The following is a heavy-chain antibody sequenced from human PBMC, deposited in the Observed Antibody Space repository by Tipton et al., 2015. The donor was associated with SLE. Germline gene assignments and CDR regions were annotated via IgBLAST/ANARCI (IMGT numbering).Heavy chain of an antibody. CDR3: ARTNRGCFDY. Sequence: SLRLSCAASGFTFSTHAMTWFRQAPGKGLEWVATVGYSGADRYYLDSVKGRSSISKDTSKNTFYLQMSSLRAEDTAVYYCARTNRGCFDYWGRGTLVTVSS. V-gene: IGHV3-23*01. CDR1: GFTFSTHA. J-gene: IGHJ4*02. D-gene: IGHD2-8*01. CDR2: VGYSGADR.